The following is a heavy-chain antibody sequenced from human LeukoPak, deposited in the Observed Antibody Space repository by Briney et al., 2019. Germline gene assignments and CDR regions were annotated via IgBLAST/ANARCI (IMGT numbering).Heavy chain of an antibody. V-gene: IGHV3-30*18. D-gene: IGHD1-14*01. CDR3: AKEPKPRPTVGYFQH. J-gene: IGHJ1*01. CDR2: ISYDGSNK. CDR1: GFPFSSYG. Sequence: GGSLRLSCAPSGFPFSSYGMHWVAQAPGKGLEWVALISYDGSNKYYADSVKGRFTISRDNAKNTLYLQMNSLRAEDTAVYYCAKEPKPRPTVGYFQHWGQGTLVTVSS.